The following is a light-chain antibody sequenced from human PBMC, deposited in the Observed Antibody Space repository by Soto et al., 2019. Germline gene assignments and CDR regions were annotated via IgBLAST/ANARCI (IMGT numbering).Light chain of an antibody. V-gene: IGKV3-11*01. Sequence: EIVLIQSPATLSLSPGERATLSCRASQSVGSYLAWYQHKPGQAPRLLISDASNRATGIPARFSGSGSETDFTLTISSLEPEDFAVYYCQQFSSYPLTFGGGTKVDI. CDR2: DAS. J-gene: IGKJ4*01. CDR1: QSVGSY. CDR3: QQFSSYPLT.